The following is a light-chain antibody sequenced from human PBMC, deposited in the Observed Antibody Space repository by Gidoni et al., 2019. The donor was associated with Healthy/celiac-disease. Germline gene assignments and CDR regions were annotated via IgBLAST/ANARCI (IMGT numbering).Light chain of an antibody. J-gene: IGKJ4*01. CDR1: QDISNY. CDR2: DAS. Sequence: DIQMTQSPSSLSASVGDRVIITCQASQDISNYLNCYQQKPGKAPKLLIYDASNLETGVPSRLSGSGSGTDFTFTISSLQPEDIATYYCQQYDNLPLTFGGGTKVEIK. V-gene: IGKV1-33*01. CDR3: QQYDNLPLT.